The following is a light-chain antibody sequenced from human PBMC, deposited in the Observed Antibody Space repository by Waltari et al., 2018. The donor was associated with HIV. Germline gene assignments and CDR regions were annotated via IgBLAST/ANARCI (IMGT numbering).Light chain of an antibody. CDR3: QQYINWPHT. V-gene: IGKV3-15*01. CDR1: QSVSSN. Sequence: EIVMTQSPATLSVSPGERANLSCRASQSVSSNLAWYQQKPGQAPRLLIYGASTRATGIPARFSGSGSGTEFTLTVSSLQSEDFAVYYCQQYINWPHTFGQGTKVEIK. J-gene: IGKJ1*01. CDR2: GAS.